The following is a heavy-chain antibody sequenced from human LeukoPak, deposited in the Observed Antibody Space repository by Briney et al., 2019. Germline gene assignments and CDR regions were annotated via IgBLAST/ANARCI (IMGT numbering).Heavy chain of an antibody. V-gene: IGHV4-34*01. J-gene: IGHJ4*02. CDR1: GGSFSGYY. Sequence: SETLSLTCAVYGGSFSGYYWSWIRQPPGKGLEWIGEINHSGSTNYNPSLKSRVTISVDTSKNQFSLKLSSVTAAGTAVYYCARRVITPFDYWGQGTLVTVSS. CDR2: INHSGST. CDR3: ARRVITPFDY. D-gene: IGHD3-22*01.